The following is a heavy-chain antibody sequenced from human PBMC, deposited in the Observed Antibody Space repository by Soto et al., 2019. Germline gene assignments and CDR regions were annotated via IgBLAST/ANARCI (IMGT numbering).Heavy chain of an antibody. V-gene: IGHV1-69*06. J-gene: IGHJ4*02. CDR1: GGTFSSYA. CDR3: ARERGGELRGPWDY. CDR2: IIPIFGTA. Sequence: QVQLVQSGAEVKKPGSSVKVSCKASGGTFSSYAISWVRQAPGQGLEWMGGIIPIFGTANYAQKFQGRVTITADKSTSAASTGLGSLRSEDTAVYYCARERGGELRGPWDYWGQGTLVTVSS. D-gene: IGHD1-26*01.